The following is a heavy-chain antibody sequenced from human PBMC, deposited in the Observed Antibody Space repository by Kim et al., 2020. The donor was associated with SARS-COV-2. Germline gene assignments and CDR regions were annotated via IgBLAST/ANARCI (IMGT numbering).Heavy chain of an antibody. CDR1: GFTFSSYA. CDR3: ARSWDY. V-gene: IGHV3-64*01. Sequence: GGSLRLSCAASGFTFSSYAMHWVRQAPGKGLEYVSAISSNGGSTYYANSVKGRFIISRDNSKNTLYLQMGSLRAEDMAVYYCARSWDYWGQGTLVTVSS. CDR2: ISSNGGST. J-gene: IGHJ4*02.